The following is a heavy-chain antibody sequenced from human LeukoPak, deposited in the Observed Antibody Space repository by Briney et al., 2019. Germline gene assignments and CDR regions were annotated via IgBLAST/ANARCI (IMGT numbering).Heavy chain of an antibody. J-gene: IGHJ4*02. D-gene: IGHD2-15*01. V-gene: IGHV4-34*01. CDR3: ARKDSYYFDY. Sequence: PSETLSLTCAVYGGSFSGYYWSWIRQPPGKGLEWIGEINHNGSTNYNPSLKSRVTISVDTSKNQFSLKLSSVTAADTAVYYCARKDSYYFDYWGQGTLVTVSS. CDR1: GGSFSGYY. CDR2: INHNGST.